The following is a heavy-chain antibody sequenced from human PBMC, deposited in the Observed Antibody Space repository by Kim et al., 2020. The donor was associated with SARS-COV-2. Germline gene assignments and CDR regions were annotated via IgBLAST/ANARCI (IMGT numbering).Heavy chain of an antibody. J-gene: IGHJ5*02. CDR1: GGSFSGYY. Sequence: SETLSLTCAVYGGSFSGYYWSWIRQPPGKGLEWIGEINHSGSTNYNPSLKSRVTISVDTSKNQFSLKLRSVTAADTAVYYCARGPIVVVPAAIRNWFDP. CDR2: INHSGST. V-gene: IGHV4-34*01. CDR3: ARGPIVVVPAAIRNWFDP. D-gene: IGHD2-2*02.